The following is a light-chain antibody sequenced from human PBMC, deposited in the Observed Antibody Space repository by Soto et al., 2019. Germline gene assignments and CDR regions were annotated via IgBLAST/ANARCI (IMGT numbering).Light chain of an antibody. CDR2: GAS. CDR1: QSVSSSY. CDR3: QQYGSSPYT. J-gene: IGKJ2*01. Sequence: EIVLTQSPGTLSLSPWERATLSCRASQSVSSSYLAWYQQKPGQAPRLLIYGASSRATGIPERFSGSGYGTDFALTISRLEPEDFAVYYCQQYGSSPYTFGQGTKLEI. V-gene: IGKV3-20*01.